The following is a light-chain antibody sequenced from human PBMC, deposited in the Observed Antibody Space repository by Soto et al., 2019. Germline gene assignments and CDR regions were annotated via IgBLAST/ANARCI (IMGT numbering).Light chain of an antibody. V-gene: IGKV4-1*01. CDR1: QSVLYSSNNKNY. CDR2: WAY. J-gene: IGKJ4*01. Sequence: DIVMTQSPDSLAVSLGERATINCKSSQSVLYSSNNKNYLAWYQQKPGQPPKLLIYWAYTRESGVPDRFSGSESGTDFTLTISSLQAEDVAVYYGQQDYSTPLTFGGGTKGEIK. CDR3: QQDYSTPLT.